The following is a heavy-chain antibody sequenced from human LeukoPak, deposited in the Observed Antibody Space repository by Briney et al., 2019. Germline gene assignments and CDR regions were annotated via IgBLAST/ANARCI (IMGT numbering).Heavy chain of an antibody. Sequence: GSLRLSCAASGLTFSDYYMSWIRQAPGKGLEWVSYISSSGNTIYHADSVKGRFTISRDNAKNSLYLQMNSLRAEDTAVYYCARERYYGSGTSYFDFWGQGTLVTVSS. D-gene: IGHD3-10*01. CDR3: ARERYYGSGTSYFDF. CDR1: GLTFSDYY. J-gene: IGHJ4*02. CDR2: ISSSGNTI. V-gene: IGHV3-11*04.